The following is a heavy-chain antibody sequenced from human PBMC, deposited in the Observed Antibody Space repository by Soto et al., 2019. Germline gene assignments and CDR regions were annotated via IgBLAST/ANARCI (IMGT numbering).Heavy chain of an antibody. CDR3: ARDRNYDFWSGIDY. CDR1: GFTFSSYG. J-gene: IGHJ4*02. CDR2: IWYDGSNK. D-gene: IGHD3-3*01. V-gene: IGHV3-33*01. Sequence: PGGSLRLSCAASGFTFSSYGMHWVRQAPGKGLEWVAVIWYDGSNKYYADSVKGRFTISRDNSKNTLYLQMNSLRAEDTAVYYCARDRNYDFWSGIDYWGQGTLVTVSS.